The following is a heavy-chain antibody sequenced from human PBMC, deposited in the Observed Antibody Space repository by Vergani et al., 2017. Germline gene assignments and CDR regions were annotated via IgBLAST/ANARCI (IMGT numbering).Heavy chain of an antibody. D-gene: IGHD3-22*01. V-gene: IGHV4-30-2*01. CDR3: AGVGVYYDSSGYYGYAFDI. CDR2: IYHSGST. Sequence: QLQLQESGSGLVKPSQTLSLTCAVSGGSISSGGYSWSWIRQPPGKGLEWIGYIYHSGSTYYNPSLKSRVTISVDRSKNQFSLKLGSVTAADTAVYYGAGVGVYYDSSGYYGYAFDIWGQGTMVTVAS. CDR1: GGSISSGGYS. J-gene: IGHJ3*02.